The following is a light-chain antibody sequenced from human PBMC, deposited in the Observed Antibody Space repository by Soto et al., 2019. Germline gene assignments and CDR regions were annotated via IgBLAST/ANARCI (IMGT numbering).Light chain of an antibody. V-gene: IGKV1-5*01. J-gene: IGKJ2*01. CDR2: DAS. CDR1: QSIDNW. CDR3: QHYNGYPYT. Sequence: DIQMTQSPSPLSASIGDRVTITCRASQSIDNWLAWYQQKRGKAPQLLIYDASRVKTGVPSRFHASGSGTEFTLTINTLQADDSATYFGQHYNGYPYTFGPGTKV.